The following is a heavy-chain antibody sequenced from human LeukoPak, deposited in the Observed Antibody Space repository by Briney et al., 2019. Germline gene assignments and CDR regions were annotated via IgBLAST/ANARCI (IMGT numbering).Heavy chain of an antibody. CDR1: GYTFTNYY. J-gene: IGHJ3*02. CDR2: INPGGDNT. V-gene: IGHV1-46*01. D-gene: IGHD5-24*01. CDR3: ARIRDGYNDAYDI. Sequence: ASVKVSCKASGYTFTNYYIHWVRQAPGQGLEWMGLINPGGDNTDYAQNFQGRVTMTRDTSTSTVFMGLSSLRSEDTAVYYCARIRDGYNDAYDIWGQGTMVTVSS.